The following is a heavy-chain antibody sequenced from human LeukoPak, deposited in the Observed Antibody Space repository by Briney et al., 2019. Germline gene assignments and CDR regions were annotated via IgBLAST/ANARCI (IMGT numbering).Heavy chain of an antibody. CDR3: AREGQRYSSSWEVNWFDP. J-gene: IGHJ5*02. D-gene: IGHD6-13*01. V-gene: IGHV1-2*04. CDR2: INPNSGGT. CDR1: GYTFTGYY. Sequence: GASVKVSCKASGYTFTGYYMHWVRQAPGQGLEWMGWINPNSGGTNYAQKFQGWVTMTRDTSISTAYMELSRLRSDDTAVYYCAREGQRYSSSWEVNWFDPWGQGTLVTVSS.